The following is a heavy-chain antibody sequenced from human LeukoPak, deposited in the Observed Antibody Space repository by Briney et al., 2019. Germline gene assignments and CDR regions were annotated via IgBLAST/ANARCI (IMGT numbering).Heavy chain of an antibody. CDR3: ARETGYWFDP. CDR1: GLAFRNFA. J-gene: IGHJ5*02. Sequence: GGSLRLSCAASGLAFRNFAMSWVRQAPGKGLEWVSAISGSGGSTYYADSVKGRFTISRDNAKNSLYLQMNSLRAEDTAVYYCARETGYWFDPWGQGTLVTVSS. CDR2: ISGSGGST. D-gene: IGHD3-9*01. V-gene: IGHV3-23*01.